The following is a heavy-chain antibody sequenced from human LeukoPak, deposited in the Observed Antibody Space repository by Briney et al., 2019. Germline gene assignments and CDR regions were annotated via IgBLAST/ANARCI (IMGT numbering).Heavy chain of an antibody. J-gene: IGHJ4*02. CDR1: GYIFINHG. CDR2: ISAYNGNT. CDR3: ARWGPSPSDY. Sequence: GASVKVSCKASGYIFINHGIAWVRQAPGQGLEYMGWISAYNGNTDYAQNLQGRVNMTTDTSTTTAYMELRSLTSDDTAVYYCARWGPSPSDYWGQGTLVTVSS. V-gene: IGHV1-18*01. D-gene: IGHD3-16*01.